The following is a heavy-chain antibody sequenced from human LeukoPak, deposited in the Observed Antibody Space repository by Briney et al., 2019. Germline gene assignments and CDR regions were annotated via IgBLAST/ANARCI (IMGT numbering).Heavy chain of an antibody. CDR1: GFTFDDYA. CDR3: AKDMGWPEPSDAFDI. V-gene: IGHV3-9*01. J-gene: IGHJ3*02. Sequence: PGGSLRLSCAASGFTFDDYAMHWVRQPPGKGLEWVSGISWNSGSVGYADSVKGRFTISGDNAKNSLYLQMNSLRADDTALYYCAKDMGWPEPSDAFDIWGQGTMVTVSS. D-gene: IGHD2-15*01. CDR2: ISWNSGSV.